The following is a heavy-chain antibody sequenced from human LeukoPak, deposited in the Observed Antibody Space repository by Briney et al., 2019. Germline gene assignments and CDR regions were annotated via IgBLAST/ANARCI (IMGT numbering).Heavy chain of an antibody. CDR3: AKGGATVIDY. J-gene: IGHJ4*02. V-gene: IGHV3-74*01. CDR1: AFTFSSYW. D-gene: IGHD4-17*01. CDR2: INRDGIST. Sequence: GGSLRLSCAASAFTFSSYWMHWVRQAPGKGLVWVSRINRDGISTSYADSVKGRFTISRDNAKNTLYLQMNSLRAEDTAVYYCAKGGATVIDYWGQGTLVTVSS.